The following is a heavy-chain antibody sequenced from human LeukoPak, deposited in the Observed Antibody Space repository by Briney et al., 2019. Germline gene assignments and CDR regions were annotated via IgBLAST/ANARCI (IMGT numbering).Heavy chain of an antibody. V-gene: IGHV3-33*06. CDR1: GFTFSSYG. D-gene: IGHD1-26*01. Sequence: PGRSLRLSCAASGFTFSSYGMHWVRQAPGKGLEWVAVIWYDGSNKYYADSVKGRFTISRDNSKNTLYLQMNSLRAEDTAVYYCAKEQFYSGSYYSYYYYGMDVWGQGTTVTVSS. J-gene: IGHJ6*02. CDR2: IWYDGSNK. CDR3: AKEQFYSGSYYSYYYYGMDV.